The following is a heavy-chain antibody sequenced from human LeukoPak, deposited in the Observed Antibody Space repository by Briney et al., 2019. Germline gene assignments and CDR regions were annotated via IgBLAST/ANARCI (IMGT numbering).Heavy chain of an antibody. CDR1: GGSISSYY. D-gene: IGHD3-3*01. CDR2: IYTSGST. J-gene: IGHJ4*02. Sequence: SETLSLTCTVSGGSISSYYWSWIRQPAGKGLEWIGRIYTSGSTTYNPSLKSRVTMSVDTSKNQFSLKLSSVTAADTAVYYCARDGDYGFWSGYYGYYFDYWGQGTLVTVSS. CDR3: ARDGDYGFWSGYYGYYFDY. V-gene: IGHV4-4*07.